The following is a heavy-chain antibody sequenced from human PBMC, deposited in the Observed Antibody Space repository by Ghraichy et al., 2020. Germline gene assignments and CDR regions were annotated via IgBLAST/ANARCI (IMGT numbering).Heavy chain of an antibody. CDR2: ISSSGGTT. D-gene: IGHD6-19*01. J-gene: IGHJ5*02. V-gene: IGHV3-23*01. CDR3: AKVPWLRQRQVDWFDP. CDR1: GFTFSSYA. Sequence: GGFLRLSCAASGFTFSSYAMDWVRQAPGKGLEWVSIISSSGGTTYYADSVKGRFTISRDNSKNTLYLQMNSLRAEDTAVYYCAKVPWLRQRQVDWFDPWGQETVVTVSS.